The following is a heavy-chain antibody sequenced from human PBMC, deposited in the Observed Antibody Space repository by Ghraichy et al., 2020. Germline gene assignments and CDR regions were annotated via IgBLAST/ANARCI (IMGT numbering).Heavy chain of an antibody. Sequence: GGSLRLSCAASGFTFSSYGMHWVRQAPGKGLEWVAVIWYDGSNKYYADSVKGRFTISRDNSKNTLYLQMNSLRAEDTAVYYCARGIYSIAVAGALDYWGQGTLVTVSS. CDR3: ARGIYSIAVAGALDY. J-gene: IGHJ4*02. D-gene: IGHD6-19*01. CDR2: IWYDGSNK. CDR1: GFTFSSYG. V-gene: IGHV3-33*01.